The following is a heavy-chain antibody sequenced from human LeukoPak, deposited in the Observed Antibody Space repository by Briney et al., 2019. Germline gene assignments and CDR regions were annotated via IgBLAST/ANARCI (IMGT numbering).Heavy chain of an antibody. CDR1: GFTFSSYW. CDR3: ARGGSGSYIRSFDY. V-gene: IGHV3-7*01. CDR2: IKQDGSEK. Sequence: GGSLRLSCAASGFTFSSYWMSWVRQAPGKGLEWVANIKQDGSEKYYVDSVKGRFTISRDNAKNSLYLQMNSLRAEDTAVYYCARGGSGSYIRSFDYWGQGTLVTVSS. D-gene: IGHD1-26*01. J-gene: IGHJ4*02.